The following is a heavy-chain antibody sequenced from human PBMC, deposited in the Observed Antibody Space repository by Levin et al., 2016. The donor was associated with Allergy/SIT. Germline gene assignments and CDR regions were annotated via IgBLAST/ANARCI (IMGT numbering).Heavy chain of an antibody. V-gene: IGHV1-69*06. CDR3: ARVEWELLPFDY. J-gene: IGHJ4*02. CDR2: IIPIFGTA. CDR1: GGTFSSYA. D-gene: IGHD1-26*01. Sequence: SVKVSCKASGGTFSSYAISWVRQAPGQGLEWMGGIIPIFGTANYAQKFQGRVTITADKSTSTAYMELSSLRSEDTAVYYCARVEWELLPFDYWGQGTLVTVSS.